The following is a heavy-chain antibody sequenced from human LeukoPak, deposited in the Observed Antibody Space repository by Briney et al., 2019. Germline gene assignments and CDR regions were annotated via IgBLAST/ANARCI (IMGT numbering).Heavy chain of an antibody. D-gene: IGHD2-15*01. J-gene: IGHJ4*02. V-gene: IGHV3-21*01. CDR1: GFTFSSYS. Sequence: GGSLRLSCAASGFTFSSYSMNWVRQAPGKGLEWVSSISSSSSYIYYADSVKGRFTISRDNAKNPLYLQMNSLRAEDTAVYYCARDRRVGGVDYWGQGTLVTVSS. CDR2: ISSSSSYI. CDR3: ARDRRVGGVDY.